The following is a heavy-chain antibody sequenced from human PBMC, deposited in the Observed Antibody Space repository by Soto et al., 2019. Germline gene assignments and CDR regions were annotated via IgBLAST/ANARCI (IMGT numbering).Heavy chain of an antibody. CDR2: MYYSGST. CDR1: GGSISGHY. V-gene: IGHV4-59*08. D-gene: IGHD3-16*01. Sequence: QVQLQESGPGLVKPSETLSLSCSVSGGSISGHYWSWVRQTPGKGLEWIGYMYYSGSTNYNPSLKSRVTISVDKSKNPFSLRLTSVTAADTAVYYCARGPYYDLIWNYYYMDVWGKGTTVTVSS. CDR3: ARGPYYDLIWNYYYMDV. J-gene: IGHJ6*03.